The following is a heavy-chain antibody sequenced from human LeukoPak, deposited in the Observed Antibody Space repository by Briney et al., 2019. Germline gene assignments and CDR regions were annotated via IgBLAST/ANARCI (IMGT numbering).Heavy chain of an antibody. Sequence: SETLSLTGTVSGGSISSGDYYWSWIRQPPGKGLEWIGSIYYSGSTYYNPSLKSRVTISVDTSKNQFSLKLSSVTAADTAVYYCARDQAPLGYCSGGSCYSNAFDIWGQGTMVTVSS. CDR3: ARDQAPLGYCSGGSCYSNAFDI. CDR1: GGSISSGDYY. D-gene: IGHD2-15*01. CDR2: IYYSGST. V-gene: IGHV4-39*07. J-gene: IGHJ3*02.